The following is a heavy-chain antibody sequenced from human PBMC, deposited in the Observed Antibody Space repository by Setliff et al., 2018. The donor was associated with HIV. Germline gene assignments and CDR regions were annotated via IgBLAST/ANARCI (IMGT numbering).Heavy chain of an antibody. Sequence: SETLSLTCTVSGGSISSGSYYWSWIRQHPGKGLEWIGYIYYSGSTYYNPSLKSRVTILVDTSKNQFSLKLSSVTAADTAVYYCARHDPEGTLSFGELSSLSNVDSWGQGTLVTVSS. J-gene: IGHJ4*02. CDR1: GGSISSGSYY. D-gene: IGHD3-10*01. CDR3: ARHDPEGTLSFGELSSLSNVDS. CDR2: IYYSGST. V-gene: IGHV4-31*03.